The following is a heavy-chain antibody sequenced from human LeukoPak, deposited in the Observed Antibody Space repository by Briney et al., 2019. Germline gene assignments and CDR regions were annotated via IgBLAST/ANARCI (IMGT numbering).Heavy chain of an antibody. CDR2: INHSGGT. D-gene: IGHD6-19*01. J-gene: IGHJ4*02. V-gene: IGHV4-34*01. Sequence: PSETLSLTCAVYGGSFSGYYWSWIRQPPGKGLEWIGEINHSGGTNYNPSLKSRVTISVDTSKNQFSLKLSSVTAADTAVYYCARGGPGIAVSGHFDYWGQGTLVTVSS. CDR3: ARGGPGIAVSGHFDY. CDR1: GGSFSGYY.